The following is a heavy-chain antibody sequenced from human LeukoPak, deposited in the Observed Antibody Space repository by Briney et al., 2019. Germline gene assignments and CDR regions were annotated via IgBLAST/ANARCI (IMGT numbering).Heavy chain of an antibody. CDR1: GFTFSSYS. Sequence: GGSLRLSCAASGFTFSSYSMNWVRQAPGKGLEWVSSISSSSSYIYYAESVKGRFTIFRDNAKNSLYLQMNSLRAEDTAVYYCARGRSSGPLFDYWGQGTPVTVSS. J-gene: IGHJ4*02. CDR2: ISSSSSYI. V-gene: IGHV3-21*01. CDR3: ARGRSSGPLFDY. D-gene: IGHD6-6*01.